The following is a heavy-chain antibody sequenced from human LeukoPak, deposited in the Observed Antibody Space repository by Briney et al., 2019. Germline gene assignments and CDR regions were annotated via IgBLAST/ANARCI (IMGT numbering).Heavy chain of an antibody. J-gene: IGHJ6*02. D-gene: IGHD2-2*01. CDR2: IYYSGST. Sequence: SETQSLTCTVSGGSISSYYWSWIRQPPGKGLEWIGYIYYSGSTNCNPSLKSRVTISVDTSKNQFSLKLSSVTAADTAVYYCARVDCSSTSCYYYYGVDVWGQGTTVTVSS. CDR1: GGSISSYY. V-gene: IGHV4-59*01. CDR3: ARVDCSSTSCYYYYGVDV.